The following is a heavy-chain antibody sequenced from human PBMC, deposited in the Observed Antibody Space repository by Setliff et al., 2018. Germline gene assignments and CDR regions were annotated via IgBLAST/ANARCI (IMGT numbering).Heavy chain of an antibody. D-gene: IGHD1-26*01. CDR1: GYSFPSYW. Sequence: GESLKISCKGSGYSFPSYWIGWVRQMPGKGLEWMGIIYPGDSETRYSPSFQGQVTISADKSISTAYLQWTSLKASDTAMYHCARLDSDGELTTPNYYYYGMDVRGQGTTVTVSS. V-gene: IGHV5-51*01. J-gene: IGHJ6*02. CDR3: ARLDSDGELTTPNYYYYGMDV. CDR2: IYPGDSET.